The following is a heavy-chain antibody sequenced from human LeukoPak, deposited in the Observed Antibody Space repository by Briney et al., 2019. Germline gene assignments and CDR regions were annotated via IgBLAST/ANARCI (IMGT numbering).Heavy chain of an antibody. D-gene: IGHD1-26*01. V-gene: IGHV3-11*01. CDR3: AREVPQSYHAFDI. CDR2: ISSSGSTI. J-gene: IGHJ3*02. CDR1: GFTFSDYY. Sequence: AGGSLRLSCAASGFTFSDYYMSWIRQAPGKGLEWVSYISSSGSTIYYADSVKGRFTISRDNAKNSLYLQMNSLRAEDTAVYYCAREVPQSYHAFDIWGQGTMVTVSS.